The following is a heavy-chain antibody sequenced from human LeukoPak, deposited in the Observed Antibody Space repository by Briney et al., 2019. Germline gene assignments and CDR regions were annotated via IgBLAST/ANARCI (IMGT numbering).Heavy chain of an antibody. CDR3: ARDPHSEGANFDF. D-gene: IGHD1-26*01. CDR2: ISRSGRII. V-gene: IGHV3-48*03. CDR1: GFTFSDYE. J-gene: IGHJ4*02. Sequence: GGSLRLSCAASGFTFSDYEMNWIRQTPGKGLEWISYISRSGRIIYYADSVKGRFTISRDNAKNSVYLQMSSLRVEDTAVYFCARDPHSEGANFDFWGQGTLVTVSS.